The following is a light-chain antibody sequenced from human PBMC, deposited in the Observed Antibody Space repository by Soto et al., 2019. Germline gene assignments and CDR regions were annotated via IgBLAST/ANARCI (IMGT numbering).Light chain of an antibody. CDR1: HSVLYSSNNKNY. CDR2: WAS. J-gene: IGKJ2*01. V-gene: IGKV4-1*01. CDR3: QQYYAIPHT. Sequence: DIVMTQSPDFLAVSLGERATFNCKSSHSVLYSSNNKNYLAWYQRKPGQPPQLLISWASTREPGVPDRFNGSGSGTDFTLTISSLQAEDVAEYYCQQYYAIPHTFGQGTKLEIK.